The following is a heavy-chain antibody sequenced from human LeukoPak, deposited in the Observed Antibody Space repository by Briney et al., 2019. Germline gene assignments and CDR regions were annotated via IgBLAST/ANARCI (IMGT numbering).Heavy chain of an antibody. CDR3: AIRREGIMAWGDGMDV. Sequence: GVSLRLSCAASGFTFSDYYMSWIRQAPGKGLEWVSYISSSGSTIYYADSVKGRFTISRDNTKNSLYLQMNSLRAEDTAVYYCAIRREGIMAWGDGMDVWGQGTTVTVSS. D-gene: IGHD3-16*01. CDR2: ISSSGSTI. V-gene: IGHV3-11*01. CDR1: GFTFSDYY. J-gene: IGHJ6*02.